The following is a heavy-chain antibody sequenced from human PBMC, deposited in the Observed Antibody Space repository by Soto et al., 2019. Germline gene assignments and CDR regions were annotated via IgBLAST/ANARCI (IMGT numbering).Heavy chain of an antibody. CDR1: GYTFTSYA. V-gene: IGHV1-3*01. Sequence: ASVKVFCKASGYTFTSYAMHWVRQAPGQRLEWMGWINAGNGNTKYSQKFQGRVTITRDTSASTAYMELSSLRSEDTAVYYCARDRPHSSSSRGWFDPWGQGTLVTVSS. D-gene: IGHD6-6*01. CDR2: INAGNGNT. J-gene: IGHJ5*02. CDR3: ARDRPHSSSSRGWFDP.